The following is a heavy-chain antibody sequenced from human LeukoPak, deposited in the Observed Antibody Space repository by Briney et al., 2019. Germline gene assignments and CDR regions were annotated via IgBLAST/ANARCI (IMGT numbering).Heavy chain of an antibody. D-gene: IGHD2-2*01. CDR3: ARVDFGRSRVFPGILTSGFPYYMDV. V-gene: IGHV4-39*07. Sequence: SETLSLTCTVSGGSISSSSYYWGWIRPPPGKGREWIGSIYYSGSTYYNPSLKSRVTISVDTSKNQFSLKLSSVTAADTAVYYCARVDFGRSRVFPGILTSGFPYYMDVRGKGTTVTVSS. J-gene: IGHJ6*03. CDR2: IYYSGST. CDR1: GGSISSSSYY.